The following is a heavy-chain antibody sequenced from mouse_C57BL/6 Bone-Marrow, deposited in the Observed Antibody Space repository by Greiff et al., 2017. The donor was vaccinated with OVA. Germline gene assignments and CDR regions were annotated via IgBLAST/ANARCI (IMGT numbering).Heavy chain of an antibody. D-gene: IGHD1-1*02. CDR2: IYPRSGNT. J-gene: IGHJ4*01. V-gene: IGHV1-81*01. CDR1: GYTFTSYG. CDR3: ARGYGYYAMDY. Sequence: QVQLQQSGAELARPGASVKLSCKASGYTFTSYGISWVKQRTGQGLEWIGEIYPRSGNTYYNEKCKGKATLTADKSSSTAYMELRSLTSEDSAVYFCARGYGYYAMDYWGQGTSVTVSS.